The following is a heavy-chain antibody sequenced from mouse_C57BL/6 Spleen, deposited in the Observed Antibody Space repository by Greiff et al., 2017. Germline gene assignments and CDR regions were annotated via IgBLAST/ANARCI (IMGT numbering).Heavy chain of an antibody. V-gene: IGHV3-6*01. CDR2: ISYDGSN. Sequence: EVKLLESGPGLVKPSQSLSLTCSVTGYSITSGYYWNWIRQFPGNKLEWMGYISYDGSNNYNPSLKNRISITRDTSKNQFFLKLNSVTTEDTATYYCASEGVRDYWGQGTSVTVSS. CDR3: ASEGVRDY. CDR1: GYSITSGYY. J-gene: IGHJ4*01.